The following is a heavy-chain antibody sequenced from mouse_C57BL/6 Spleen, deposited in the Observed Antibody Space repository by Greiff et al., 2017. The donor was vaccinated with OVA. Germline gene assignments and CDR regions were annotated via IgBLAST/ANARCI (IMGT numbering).Heavy chain of an antibody. Sequence: QVQLQQPGTELVKPGASVKLSCKASGYTFTSYWMHWVKQRPGQGLEWIGNINPSNGGTNYNEKFKSKATLTVDKSSSTAYMQLSSLTSEDSAVYYCARWGYYYGSEVLYAMDYWGQGTSVTVSS. J-gene: IGHJ4*01. V-gene: IGHV1-53*01. D-gene: IGHD1-1*01. CDR2: INPSNGGT. CDR3: ARWGYYYGSEVLYAMDY. CDR1: GYTFTSYW.